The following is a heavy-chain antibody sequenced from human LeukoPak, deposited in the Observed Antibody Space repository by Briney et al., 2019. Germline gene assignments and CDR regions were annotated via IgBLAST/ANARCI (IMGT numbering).Heavy chain of an antibody. V-gene: IGHV4-38-2*02. Sequence: SETLSLTCSVSGYSISSGHYWAWFRQSPGRGLEWIGYIYYSGSTNYNPSLKSRVTISVDTSKNQFSLKMTSVTAADTAVYYCARGEGTLTAAGTIDSWGQGTLVTVSS. CDR1: GYSISSGHY. J-gene: IGHJ4*02. CDR2: IYYSGST. CDR3: ARGEGTLTAAGTIDS. D-gene: IGHD6-13*01.